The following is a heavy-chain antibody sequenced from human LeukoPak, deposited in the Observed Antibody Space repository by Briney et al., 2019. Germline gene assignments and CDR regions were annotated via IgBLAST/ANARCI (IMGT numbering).Heavy chain of an antibody. J-gene: IGHJ4*02. CDR3: ARDPSITMIVVVITGEFDY. CDR1: GYTLTELS. V-gene: IGHV1-18*01. D-gene: IGHD3-22*01. CDR2: ISAYNGNT. Sequence: ASVKVSCKVSGYTLTELSMHWVRQAPGQGLEWMGWISAYNGNTNYAQKLQGRVTMTTDTSTSTAYMELRSLRSDDTAVYYCARDPSITMIVVVITGEFDYWGQGTLVTVSS.